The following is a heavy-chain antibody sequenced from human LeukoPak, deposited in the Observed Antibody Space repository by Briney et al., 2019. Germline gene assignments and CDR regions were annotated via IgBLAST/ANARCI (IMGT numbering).Heavy chain of an antibody. J-gene: IGHJ4*02. CDR2: ISGSGGST. Sequence: PGGSLRLSCAASGFTFSSYAMSWVRQAPGKGLEWVSAISGSGGSTYYADSVKGRFTISRDNFKNTLYLQMNSLRAEDTAVYYCAKSSRIVVVPAATDYWGQGTLVTVSS. CDR3: AKSSRIVVVPAATDY. D-gene: IGHD2-2*01. V-gene: IGHV3-23*01. CDR1: GFTFSSYA.